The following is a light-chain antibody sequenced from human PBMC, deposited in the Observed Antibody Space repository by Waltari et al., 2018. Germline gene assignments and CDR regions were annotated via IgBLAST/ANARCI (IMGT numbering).Light chain of an antibody. J-gene: IGKJ4*01. Sequence: DIVMTQSPASLAVSRGERATINCQSSKSVLYSSNNTNYLAWYRQKPGQPPNLLISWASTRESGVPDRFSGSGSGTDFTLTISSLQAEDVAVYYCQQYYTTPLTFGGGTKVEIK. V-gene: IGKV4-1*01. CDR3: QQYYTTPLT. CDR2: WAS. CDR1: KSVLYSSNNTNY.